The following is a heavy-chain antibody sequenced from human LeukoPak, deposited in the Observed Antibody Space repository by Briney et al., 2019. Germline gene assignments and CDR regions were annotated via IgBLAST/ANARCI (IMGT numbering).Heavy chain of an antibody. J-gene: IGHJ5*02. CDR1: GGSFIGYD. D-gene: IGHD6-6*01. CDR3: ASLARGGNWFDP. Sequence: PSETLSLTCAVYGGSFIGYDWTWIRQPPREELEWIGEINHSGGTNYNPSLKSRVTISVDTSKNQFSLKLSSVTAADTAVYYCASLARGGNWFDPWGQGTLVTVSS. V-gene: IGHV4-34*01. CDR2: INHSGGT.